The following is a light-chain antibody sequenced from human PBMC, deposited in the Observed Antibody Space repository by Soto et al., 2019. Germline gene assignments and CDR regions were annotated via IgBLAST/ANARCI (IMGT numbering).Light chain of an antibody. Sequence: EIQMTQSPATLSVSPGERATLSCRASQGVDNKLAWYQQKPGQAPRLLIYGASIRATGIPARFSGSVSGTEFTLTISSLQSEDLAAYYCQQYSDWPLTFGGGTTVEIK. CDR2: GAS. CDR1: QGVDNK. J-gene: IGKJ4*01. CDR3: QQYSDWPLT. V-gene: IGKV3-15*01.